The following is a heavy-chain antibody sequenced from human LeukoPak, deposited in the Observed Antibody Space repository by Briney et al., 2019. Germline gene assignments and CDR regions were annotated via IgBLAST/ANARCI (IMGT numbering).Heavy chain of an antibody. CDR3: AKDSGCSSTSCYTRWGNY. J-gene: IGHJ4*02. CDR2: IYSGGST. Sequence: TGGSLRLSCAASGFTVSSNYMSWVRQAPGKGLEWVSVIYSGGSTYYADSVKGRFTISRDNSKNTLYLQMNSLRAEDTAVYYCAKDSGCSSTSCYTRWGNYWGQGTLVTVSS. CDR1: GFTVSSNY. V-gene: IGHV3-66*01. D-gene: IGHD2-2*02.